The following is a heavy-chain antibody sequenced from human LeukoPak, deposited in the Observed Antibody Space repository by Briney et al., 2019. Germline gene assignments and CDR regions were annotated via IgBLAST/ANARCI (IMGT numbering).Heavy chain of an antibody. V-gene: IGHV3-48*03. CDR3: ASPEGLPGWGEQ. D-gene: IGHD1/OR15-1a*01. CDR2: ISGSGTTI. J-gene: IGHJ4*02. Sequence: PGGSLRLSCAASGFIFSSYEMNWIRQAPGKGLEWLSYISGSGTTIFYADSVKGRFTISRDNAKNSLYLQMNSLRAEDTAVYYCASPEGLPGWGEQWGQGNLVTVSS. CDR1: GFIFSSYE.